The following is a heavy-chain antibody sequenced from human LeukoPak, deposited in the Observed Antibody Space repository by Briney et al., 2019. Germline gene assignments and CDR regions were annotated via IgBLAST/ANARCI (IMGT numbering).Heavy chain of an antibody. V-gene: IGHV1-46*01. CDR3: ARVKPNNYDSSAYGTFDI. D-gene: IGHD3-22*01. J-gene: IGHJ3*02. CDR1: GYTFTSYY. Sequence: ASVKVSCKASGYTFTSYYMHWVRQAPGQGLEWMGIINPSGDSTSYAQKFQGRVTMTRDTSTSTVYMELSSLRSEDTAVYYCARVKPNNYDSSAYGTFDIWGQGTMVTVSS. CDR2: INPSGDST.